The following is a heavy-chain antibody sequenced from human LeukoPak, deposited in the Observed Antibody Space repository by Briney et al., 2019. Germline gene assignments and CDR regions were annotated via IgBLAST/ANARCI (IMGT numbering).Heavy chain of an antibody. J-gene: IGHJ4*02. CDR3: AKDHDSSGTSDY. Sequence: GRSLRLSCAASGFTFSSYGMHWVRQAPGKGLEWVAVISYDGSNKYYADSVKGRFTISRDNSKNTLYLQMSSLRAEDTAVYYCAKDHDSSGTSDYWGQGTLVTVSS. D-gene: IGHD3-22*01. CDR2: ISYDGSNK. CDR1: GFTFSSYG. V-gene: IGHV3-30*18.